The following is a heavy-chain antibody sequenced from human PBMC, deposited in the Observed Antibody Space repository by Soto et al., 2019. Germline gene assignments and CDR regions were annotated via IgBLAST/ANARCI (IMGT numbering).Heavy chain of an antibody. Sequence: ASVKVSCKASGYTCTIHGINGVLQSPLQGLELMGWISAYNGDTKYEQKFQGRVTMTTDASSSTAYMELKSLSSDDTAVYFCARDPSNTSGNRIWFDPWGQGTQVTVSS. V-gene: IGHV1-18*04. CDR1: GYTCTIHG. J-gene: IGHJ5*02. CDR2: ISAYNGDT. D-gene: IGHD6-19*01. CDR3: ARDPSNTSGNRIWFDP.